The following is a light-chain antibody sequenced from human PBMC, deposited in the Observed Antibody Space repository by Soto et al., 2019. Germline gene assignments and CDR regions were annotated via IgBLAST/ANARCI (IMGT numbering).Light chain of an antibody. J-gene: IGKJ1*01. CDR3: QQYNNWWT. CDR1: QSINSN. Sequence: VMTQSPATLSVSPGERATLSCTASQSINSNLAWYQQRPGQAPRLLIYGASTRATGIPARFSGSGSGTEFPLTVSSLKSEDFAVYYCQQYNNWWTFGQGTKV. V-gene: IGKV3-15*01. CDR2: GAS.